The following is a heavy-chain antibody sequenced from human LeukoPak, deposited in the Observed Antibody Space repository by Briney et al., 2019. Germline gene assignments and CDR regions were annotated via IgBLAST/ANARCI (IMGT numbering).Heavy chain of an antibody. D-gene: IGHD5-24*01. J-gene: IGHJ4*02. CDR3: ARMMAPGTVVDY. Sequence: GGSLRLSCTASGFIFSTSWMTWVRQAPGKGLEWVSSISSSSSYIYYADSVEGRFTISRDNAKNSLYLQMNSLRAEDTAVYYCARMMAPGTVVDYWGQGTLVTVSS. V-gene: IGHV3-21*01. CDR2: ISSSSSYI. CDR1: GFIFSTSW.